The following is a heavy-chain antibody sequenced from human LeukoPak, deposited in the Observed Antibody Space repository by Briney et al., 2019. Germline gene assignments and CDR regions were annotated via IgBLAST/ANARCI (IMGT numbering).Heavy chain of an antibody. D-gene: IGHD4-17*01. CDR2: ISGSGGST. CDR3: AKDYGDYVRPSFDY. J-gene: IGHJ4*02. Sequence: GGSLRLSCAASGFTYSSYAMSWVRQAPGKGLEWVSAISGSGGSTYYADSVKGRFTISRDNSKNTLYLQMNSLRAEDAAVYYCAKDYGDYVRPSFDYWGQGTLVTVSS. V-gene: IGHV3-23*01. CDR1: GFTYSSYA.